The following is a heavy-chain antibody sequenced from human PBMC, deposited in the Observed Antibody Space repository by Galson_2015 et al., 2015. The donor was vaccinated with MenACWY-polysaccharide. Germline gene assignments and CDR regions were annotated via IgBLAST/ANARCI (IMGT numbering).Heavy chain of an antibody. Sequence: SLRLSCAASGFTFTSYAMHWVRQAPGKGLEWVTVISYDGSNKYYADSVKGRFTISRDNSKNTLYLQMNSLKTEDTAVYYCAKDWGVRFASGSSYFDYWGQGTLVTVSS. J-gene: IGHJ4*02. CDR1: GFTFTSYA. CDR3: AKDWGVRFASGSSYFDY. V-gene: IGHV3-30*18. CDR2: ISYDGSNK. D-gene: IGHD3-10*01.